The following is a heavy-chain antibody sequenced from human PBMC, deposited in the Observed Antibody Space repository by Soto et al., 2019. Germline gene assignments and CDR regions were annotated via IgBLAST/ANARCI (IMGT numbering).Heavy chain of an antibody. D-gene: IGHD4-17*01. J-gene: IGHJ1*01. V-gene: IGHV4-39*07. CDR1: GGTIRITMYY. CDR2: IYYSGST. CDR3: ASEDYGGNSVAGYFQH. Sequence: PSETLSLTCTVSGGTIRITMYYWGLIRQPPGKGLEWIGSIYYSGSTYYNPSLKSRVTISVDTSKNQFSLKLSSVTAADTAVYYCASEDYGGNSVAGYFQHWGQGTLVTVSP.